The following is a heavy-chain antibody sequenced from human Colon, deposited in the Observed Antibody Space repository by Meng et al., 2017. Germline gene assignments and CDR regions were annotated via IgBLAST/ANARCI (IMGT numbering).Heavy chain of an antibody. V-gene: IGHV4-4*02. CDR2: ISQSGSS. J-gene: IGHJ1*01. CDR3: AREDGSIGFTPAGQ. Sequence: QVQLQESGPGLVKPSGTLSPPCTVSGGSISSTNWWSWIRQPPGKGLEWIGEISQSGSSNYNPSLKSRVTMSLDKSKNHFFLNLSSVSAADTAVYYCAREDGSIGFTPAGQWGQGTLVTVSS. CDR1: GGSISSTNW. D-gene: IGHD1-26*01.